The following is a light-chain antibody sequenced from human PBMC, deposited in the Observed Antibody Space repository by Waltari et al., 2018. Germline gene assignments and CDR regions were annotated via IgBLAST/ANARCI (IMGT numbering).Light chain of an antibody. Sequence: QSVLTQPPSVSAAPGQKVTISCSGSSSNIGNNYVSWYQHLPGTAPELLIYENNKRPSGIPDRCSGSKSGTSATLVITGLQTGDEADYYCGTWDSSLSAVVFGGGTKLTVL. J-gene: IGLJ2*01. CDR1: SSNIGNNY. V-gene: IGLV1-51*02. CDR2: ENN. CDR3: GTWDSSLSAVV.